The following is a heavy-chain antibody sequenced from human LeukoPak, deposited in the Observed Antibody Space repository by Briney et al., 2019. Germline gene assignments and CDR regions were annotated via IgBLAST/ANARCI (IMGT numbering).Heavy chain of an antibody. V-gene: IGHV4-61*08. J-gene: IGHJ4*02. CDR2: IYYSGST. Sequence: SETLSLTCTVSGGSISSGGYYWSWIRQPPGKGLEWIGYIYYSGSTNYNPSLKSRVTISVDTSKNQFSLKLSSVTAADTAVYYCARSYGDYEDYWGQGTLVTVSS. CDR1: GGSISSGGYY. D-gene: IGHD4-17*01. CDR3: ARSYGDYEDY.